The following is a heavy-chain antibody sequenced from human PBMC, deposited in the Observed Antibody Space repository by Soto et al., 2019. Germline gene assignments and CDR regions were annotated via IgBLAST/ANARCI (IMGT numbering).Heavy chain of an antibody. CDR2: ISYDGSNK. V-gene: IGHV3-30*03. CDR3: ARVMSGGSFYYYYYGMDV. Sequence: PGGSLRLSCAASGFTFISYGMSWVRQAPGKGLEWVAVISYDGSNKYYADSVKGRFTISRDNAKNSLYLQMNSLRDEDTAVYYCARVMSGGSFYYYYYGMDVWGQGTTVTVSS. J-gene: IGHJ6*02. D-gene: IGHD2-15*01. CDR1: GFTFISYG.